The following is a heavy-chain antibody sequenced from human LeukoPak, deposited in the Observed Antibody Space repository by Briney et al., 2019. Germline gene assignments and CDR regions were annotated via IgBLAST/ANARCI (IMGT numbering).Heavy chain of an antibody. CDR1: GGTFSSYA. J-gene: IGHJ6*03. V-gene: IGHV1-69*05. Sequence: ASVKVSCMASGGTFSSYAISWVRQAPGQGLEWMGGIIPIFGTANYAQKFQGRVTITTDESTSTAYMELSSLRSEDTAVYYCATAYYYYYYMDVWGKGTTVTVSS. CDR2: IIPIFGTA. CDR3: ATAYYYYYYMDV.